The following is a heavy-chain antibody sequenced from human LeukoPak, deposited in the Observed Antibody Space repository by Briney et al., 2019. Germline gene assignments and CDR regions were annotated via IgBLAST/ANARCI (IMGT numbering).Heavy chain of an antibody. CDR3: ARSSNWDYGMDV. Sequence: GGSLRLSCAASGFTVSSYAMHWVRQAPGKGLEWVAVISYDGSNKYYADSVKGRFTISRDNSKNTLYLQMNSLRAEDTAVYYCARSSNWDYGMDVWGQGTTVTVSS. CDR2: ISYDGSNK. D-gene: IGHD2-2*01. V-gene: IGHV3-30-3*01. CDR1: GFTVSSYA. J-gene: IGHJ6*02.